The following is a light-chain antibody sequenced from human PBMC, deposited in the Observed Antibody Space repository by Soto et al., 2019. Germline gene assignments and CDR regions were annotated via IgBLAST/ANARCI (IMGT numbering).Light chain of an antibody. CDR3: QQYDNWPQT. CDR1: QFVSSN. V-gene: IGKV3-15*01. CDR2: GAS. Sequence: IVMTQSPATLAVSPWEKVRLYCMASQFVSSNLAWYQQQAGQAPRLLSYGASTRATGIPARLSGRVSGTEFTLTISSLQSVYFAVYYCQQYDNWPQTFGQGTKVDI. J-gene: IGKJ1*01.